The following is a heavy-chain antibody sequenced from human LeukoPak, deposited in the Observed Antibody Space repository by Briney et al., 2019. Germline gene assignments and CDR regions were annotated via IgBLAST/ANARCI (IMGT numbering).Heavy chain of an antibody. CDR1: GGSISSSSYY. V-gene: IGHV4-39*07. D-gene: IGHD3-22*01. Sequence: KPSETLSLTCTVSGGSISSSSYYWGWIRQPPGKGLEWIGSIYYSGSTYYNPSLKSRVTISVDTSKNQFSLKLSSVTAADTAVYYCTRHYYDSSGYHFDYWGQGTLVTVSS. CDR2: IYYSGST. CDR3: TRHYYDSSGYHFDY. J-gene: IGHJ4*02.